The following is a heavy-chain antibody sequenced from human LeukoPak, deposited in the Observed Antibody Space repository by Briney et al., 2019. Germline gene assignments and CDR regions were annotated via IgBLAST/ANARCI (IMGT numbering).Heavy chain of an antibody. Sequence: GASVKVSYKASGYTFTSYGISWVRQAPGQGLEWMGWISAYNGNTNYAQKLQGRVTMTTDTSTSTAYMELRSLRSDDTAVHYCARTPDTDIVVVVAATSYYYMDVWGKGTTVTVSS. CDR3: ARTPDTDIVVVVAATSYYYMDV. CDR1: GYTFTSYG. V-gene: IGHV1-18*01. D-gene: IGHD2-15*01. CDR2: ISAYNGNT. J-gene: IGHJ6*03.